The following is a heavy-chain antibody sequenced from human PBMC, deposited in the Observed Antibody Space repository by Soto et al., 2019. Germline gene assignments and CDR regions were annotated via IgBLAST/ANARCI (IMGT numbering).Heavy chain of an antibody. J-gene: IGHJ4*02. D-gene: IGHD2-21*02. Sequence: ASETLSLTCTVSGGSISSSSYYWGWIRQPPGKGLEWIGSIYYSGSAYYNPSLKSRVTISVDTSKNQFSLKLSSVTAADTAVYYCARHGGYCGGDCKYYFDYWGQGTLVTV. CDR3: ARHGGYCGGDCKYYFDY. CDR1: GGSISSSSYY. CDR2: IYYSGSA. V-gene: IGHV4-39*01.